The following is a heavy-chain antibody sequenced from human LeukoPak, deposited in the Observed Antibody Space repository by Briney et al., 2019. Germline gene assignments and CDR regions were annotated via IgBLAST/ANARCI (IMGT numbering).Heavy chain of an antibody. D-gene: IGHD3-10*01. CDR2: ISGSGGST. CDR3: AKRLWFGEYPTFDY. Sequence: GGSLRLSCAASGFTFSTSAMNWVRQAPGKGLEWVSAISGSGGSTYYADSVKGRFTISRDNSKNTLYLQMNSLRAEDTAVYYCAKRLWFGEYPTFDYWGQGTLVTVSS. J-gene: IGHJ4*02. CDR1: GFTFSTSA. V-gene: IGHV3-23*01.